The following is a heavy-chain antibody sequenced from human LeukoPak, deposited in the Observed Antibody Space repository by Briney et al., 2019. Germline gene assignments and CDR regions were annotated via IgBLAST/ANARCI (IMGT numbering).Heavy chain of an antibody. V-gene: IGHV1-69*13. D-gene: IGHD3-3*01. Sequence: SVKVSCKASGGTFSSYAISWVRQAPGQGLEWMGGIIPIFGTENYAQKFQGRVTITADESTSTAYMELSSLRSEDTAVYYCATHYDFWSGYYPKDYYYGMDVWGQGTTVTVSS. CDR2: IIPIFGTE. CDR3: ATHYDFWSGYYPKDYYYGMDV. J-gene: IGHJ6*02. CDR1: GGTFSSYA.